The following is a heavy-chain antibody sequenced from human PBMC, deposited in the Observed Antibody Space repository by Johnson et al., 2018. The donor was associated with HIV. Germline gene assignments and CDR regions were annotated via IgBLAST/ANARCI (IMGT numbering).Heavy chain of an antibody. CDR3: ARDQGGNHNAFDI. V-gene: IGHV3-30*03. D-gene: IGHD1-14*01. J-gene: IGHJ3*02. Sequence: QVQLVESGGSVVRRGGSLRLSCTASGFTFDDYGMSWVRQVPGKGLEWVAVISYDGSNKYYADSVKGRFTISRDNSKNTLYLQMNSLRAEDTAVYYCARDQGGNHNAFDIWGQGTMVTVSS. CDR2: ISYDGSNK. CDR1: GFTFDDYG.